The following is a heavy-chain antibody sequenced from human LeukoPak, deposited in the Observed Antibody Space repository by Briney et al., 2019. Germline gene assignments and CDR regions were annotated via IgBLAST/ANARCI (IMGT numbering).Heavy chain of an antibody. CDR1: GGSFSGYY. D-gene: IGHD1-26*01. V-gene: IGHV4-34*01. J-gene: IGHJ4*02. CDR2: INHSGST. Sequence: PSGTLSLTCAVYGGSFSGYYWSWIRQPPGKGLEWIGEINHSGSTNYNPSLKSRVTISVDTSKNQSSLKLSSVTAADTAVYYCARRSWRADDSGRLYYFDYWGQGTLVTVSS. CDR3: ARRSWRADDSGRLYYFDY.